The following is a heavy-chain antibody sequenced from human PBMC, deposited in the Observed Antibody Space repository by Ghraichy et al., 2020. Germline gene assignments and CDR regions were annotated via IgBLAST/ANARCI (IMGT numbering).Heavy chain of an antibody. CDR1: GFTFSNYG. Sequence: GGSLRLSCTASGFTFSNYGMHWVRQAPGKGLEWVTFIRYNGNNKYYVDSVKGRFTISRDNSKNTLYLQMNSLRAEDTAVYYCAKDRAWFGEVLFDDWGQGTLVTVSS. J-gene: IGHJ4*02. V-gene: IGHV3-30*02. CDR2: IRYNGNNK. CDR3: AKDRAWFGEVLFDD. D-gene: IGHD3-10*01.